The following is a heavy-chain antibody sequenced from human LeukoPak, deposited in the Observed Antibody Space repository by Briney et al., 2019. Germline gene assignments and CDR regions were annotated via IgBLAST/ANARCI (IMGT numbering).Heavy chain of an antibody. CDR1: GDSVFSNSS. D-gene: IGHD6-13*01. V-gene: IGHV6-1*01. J-gene: IGHJ4*02. Sequence: QTLSLTCAISGDSVFSNSSWNWIRQSPSRGLEWLGRTYYRSKWYNDYAVSVKSRITINPDTSKNQFSLQLNSVTPEDTAVYYCARDRRAAYDYWGQGTLVSVSS. CDR3: ARDRRAAYDY. CDR2: TYYRSKWYN.